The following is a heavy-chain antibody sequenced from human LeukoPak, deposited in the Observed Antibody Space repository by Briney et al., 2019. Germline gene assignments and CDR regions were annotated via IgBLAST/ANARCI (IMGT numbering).Heavy chain of an antibody. Sequence: GGSLRLSCAASGFTVSSNYMSWVRQAPGKGLEWVSVIYSGGSTYYADSVKGRFTISRDNSKNTLYLQMNSLRAEDTAVYYCAKDTSVHLYGDYVPPLNWFDPWGQGTLVTVSS. CDR1: GFTVSSNY. J-gene: IGHJ5*02. CDR3: AKDTSVHLYGDYVPPLNWFDP. D-gene: IGHD4-17*01. CDR2: IYSGGST. V-gene: IGHV3-66*01.